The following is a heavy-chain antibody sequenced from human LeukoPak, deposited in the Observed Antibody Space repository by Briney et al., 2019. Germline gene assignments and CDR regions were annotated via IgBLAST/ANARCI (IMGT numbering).Heavy chain of an antibody. V-gene: IGHV3-33*01. CDR2: IWYDGSNK. CDR3: ARERGYSYGFFDY. J-gene: IGHJ4*02. D-gene: IGHD5-18*01. CDR1: GVTFSSYG. Sequence: GGSLRLSCAAAGVTFSSYGMHWVRQAPGKGLEWVAVIWYDGSNKYYADSVKGRFTISRDNSKNTLYLQMNSLRAEDTAVYYCARERGYSYGFFDYWGQGTLVTVSS.